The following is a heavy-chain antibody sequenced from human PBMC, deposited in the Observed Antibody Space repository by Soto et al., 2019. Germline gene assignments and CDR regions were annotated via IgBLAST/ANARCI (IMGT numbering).Heavy chain of an antibody. J-gene: IGHJ3*02. CDR3: TRDLLGVRGFDI. D-gene: IGHD3-16*01. CDR2: IRSKASGGTV. Sequence: EVQLVESGGDLVQPGRSLRLSCTTSGFTFADYAVSWLRQAPGKGLEWVSFIRSKASGGTVEYAASVKGRFTMSIDDSKSIAYLQMNSLKTEDTAVYYCTRDLLGVRGFDIWGQGTIVTVSS. V-gene: IGHV3-49*03. CDR1: GFTFADYA.